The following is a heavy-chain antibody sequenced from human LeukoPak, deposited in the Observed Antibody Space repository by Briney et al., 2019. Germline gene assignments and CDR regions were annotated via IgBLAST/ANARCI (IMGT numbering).Heavy chain of an antibody. CDR2: INWNGGST. V-gene: IGHV3-20*04. J-gene: IGHJ4*02. D-gene: IGHD3-22*01. Sequence: PGGSLRLSCAASGFTFDDYGMSWVRQAPGKGLEWASGINWNGGSTAYADSVKGRFTISRDNAKNSLYLQMNSLRAEDTALYYCARDSPFDSSGYYEFDYWGQGTLVTVSS. CDR3: ARDSPFDSSGYYEFDY. CDR1: GFTFDDYG.